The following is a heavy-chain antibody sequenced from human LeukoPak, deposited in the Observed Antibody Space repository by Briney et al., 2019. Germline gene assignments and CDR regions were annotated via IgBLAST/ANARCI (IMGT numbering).Heavy chain of an antibody. V-gene: IGHV5-51*01. CDR3: ARQKDGHFDY. CDR2: IFPGDSDT. Sequence: PGESLRISCKVSGYSFPSYWITWVRQLPGKGLEWMGIIFPGDSDTRYSPSFQGQVTISADKSISTAYLQWSSLKASDTAMYYCARQKDGHFDYWGQGTLVTVSS. J-gene: IGHJ4*02. CDR1: GYSFPSYW.